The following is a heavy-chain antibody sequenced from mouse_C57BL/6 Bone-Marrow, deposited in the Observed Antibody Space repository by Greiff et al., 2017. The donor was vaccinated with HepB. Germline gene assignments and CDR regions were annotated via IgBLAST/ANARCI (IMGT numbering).Heavy chain of an antibody. J-gene: IGHJ2*01. D-gene: IGHD1-1*01. V-gene: IGHV1-59*01. CDR1: GYTFTSYW. CDR3: ARKRDYYGSYFDY. CDR2: IDPSDSYT. Sequence: QVHVKQPGAELVRPGTSVKLSCKASGYTFTSYWMHWVKQRPGQGLEWIGVIDPSDSYTNYNQKFKGKATLTVDTSSSTAYMQLSSLTSEDSAVYYCARKRDYYGSYFDYWGQGTTLTVSS.